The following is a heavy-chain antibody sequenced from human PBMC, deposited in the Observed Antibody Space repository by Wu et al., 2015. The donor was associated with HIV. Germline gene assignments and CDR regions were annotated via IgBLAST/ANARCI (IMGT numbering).Heavy chain of an antibody. V-gene: IGHV1-2*02. CDR2: INCKSGAT. J-gene: IGHJ6*04. Sequence: QVRLVQSGSEVKKPGASVKVSCKTSGYIFTDYYIHWVRQAPGQGLEWMGWINCKSGATFYTQKSQGRVTMTRDTSNSTVYMELNRLNSDDTAVYYCARVSPPDVWGKGTTVTVSS. CDR3: ARVSPPDV. CDR1: GYIFTDYY.